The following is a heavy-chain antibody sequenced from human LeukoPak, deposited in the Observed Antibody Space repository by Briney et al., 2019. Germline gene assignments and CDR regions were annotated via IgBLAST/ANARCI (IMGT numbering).Heavy chain of an antibody. D-gene: IGHD3-3*01. CDR1: GFSFSSYA. CDR3: ARDRVTIFGVIIRGGFFDY. V-gene: IGHV3-30-3*01. CDR2: MSYDGTKK. Sequence: GRSLRLSCAASGFSFSSYAMYWVRQAPGKGLEWVAVMSYDGTKKYYADSVKGRFTISRDNSKNTLYLQMNSLRAEDTAVYYCARDRVTIFGVIIRGGFFDYWGQGALVTVSS. J-gene: IGHJ4*02.